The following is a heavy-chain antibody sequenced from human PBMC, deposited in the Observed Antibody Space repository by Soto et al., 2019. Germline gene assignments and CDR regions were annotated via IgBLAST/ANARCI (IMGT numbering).Heavy chain of an antibody. D-gene: IGHD6-13*01. V-gene: IGHV3-9*01. CDR1: GFTFDDYA. J-gene: IGHJ6*02. CDR3: AKDIGEEQQLPPYYYYGMDV. CDR2: ISWNSGSI. Sequence: GGSLSLSCAASGFTFDDYAMHWVRQAPGKGLEWVSGISWNSGSIGYADSVKGRFTISRDNAKNSLYLQMNSLRAEDTALYYCAKDIGEEQQLPPYYYYGMDVWGQGTTVTVSS.